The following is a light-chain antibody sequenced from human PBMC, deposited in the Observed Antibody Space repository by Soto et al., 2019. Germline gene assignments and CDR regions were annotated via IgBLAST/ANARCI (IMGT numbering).Light chain of an antibody. CDR3: QQYNTYSRT. CDR1: QSISSW. CDR2: KAS. V-gene: IGKV1-5*03. Sequence: DIQMTQSPSTLSASVGDRVTITCRASQSISSWLAWYQQKPGKVPKLLIYKASSLESGVPSRFSGGGFGTEFTLTITSLQPDDFATYYCQQYNTYSRTFGQGTKVEMK. J-gene: IGKJ1*01.